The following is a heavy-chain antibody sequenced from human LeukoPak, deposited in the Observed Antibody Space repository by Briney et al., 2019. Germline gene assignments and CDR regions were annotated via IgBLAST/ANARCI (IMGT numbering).Heavy chain of an antibody. J-gene: IGHJ4*02. CDR3: AKGYGYPSFFDY. V-gene: IGHV3-23*01. D-gene: IGHD5-18*01. CDR1: GFTFSSHA. CDR2: ISASGGTT. Sequence: GGSLRLSCSASGFTFSSHAMSWVRQAPGQGLEWDSGISASGGTTYYADSVKGRFTISRDNSKNTLYLQIDSLRAEDTAAYYCAKGYGYPSFFDYWGQGTLVTVSS.